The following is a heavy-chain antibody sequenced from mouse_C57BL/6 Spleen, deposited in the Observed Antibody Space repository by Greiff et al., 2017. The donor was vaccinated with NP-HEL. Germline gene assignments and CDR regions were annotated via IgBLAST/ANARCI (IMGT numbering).Heavy chain of an antibody. CDR1: GYTFTDYY. D-gene: IGHD2-1*01. CDR3: ARKGGNYVHWDFDV. J-gene: IGHJ1*03. Sequence: EVQLQQSGPVLVKPGASVKMSCKASGYTFTDYYMNWVKQSPGKSLEWIGVINPYNGGISYTQKFKGKATLTVDKSPSTAYMALNSLTSEDCSVYSWARKGGNYVHWDFDVWGTGTTVTVSS. CDR2: INPYNGGI. V-gene: IGHV1-19*01.